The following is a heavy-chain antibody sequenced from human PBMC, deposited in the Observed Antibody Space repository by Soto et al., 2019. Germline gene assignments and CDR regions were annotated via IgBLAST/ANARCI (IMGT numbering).Heavy chain of an antibody. Sequence: GESLKISCKGSGYSFTSYWIGWVRQMPGKGLEWMGIIYPGDSDTRYSPSFQGQVTISADKSISTAYLQWSSLKASDTAMYYCARRVGASGVYYYGMDVWAQGTKVTVSS. J-gene: IGHJ6*02. CDR2: IYPGDSDT. CDR1: GYSFTSYW. CDR3: ARRVGASGVYYYGMDV. V-gene: IGHV5-51*01. D-gene: IGHD1-26*01.